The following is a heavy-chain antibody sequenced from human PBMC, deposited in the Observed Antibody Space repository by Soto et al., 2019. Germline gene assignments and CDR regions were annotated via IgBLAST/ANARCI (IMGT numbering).Heavy chain of an antibody. Sequence: PGESLKISCKGSGYSFTSYWIGWVRQMPGKGLEWMGIIYPGDSDTRYSPSFQGQVTISADKSISTAYLQWSSLKASDTAMYYCARRSCLYDILTGYPGDAFDIWGQGTMVTVSS. CDR1: GYSFTSYW. D-gene: IGHD3-9*01. V-gene: IGHV5-51*01. CDR3: ARRSCLYDILTGYPGDAFDI. CDR2: IYPGDSDT. J-gene: IGHJ3*02.